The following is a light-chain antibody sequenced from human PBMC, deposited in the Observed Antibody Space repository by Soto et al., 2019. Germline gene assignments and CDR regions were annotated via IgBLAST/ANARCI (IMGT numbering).Light chain of an antibody. CDR3: AAWDDSLNGFFA. CDR2: NGN. CDR1: SFNIGRNS. V-gene: IGLV1-44*01. Sequence: QSVLTQPPSASGTPGQRVTISCSGSSFNIGRNSVSWYQHLPGAAPKLLIYNGNQRPSGVPDRFSGSKSGTSASPAISGLQSEDEADYYCAAWDDSLNGFFAFGTGTKVTVL. J-gene: IGLJ1*01.